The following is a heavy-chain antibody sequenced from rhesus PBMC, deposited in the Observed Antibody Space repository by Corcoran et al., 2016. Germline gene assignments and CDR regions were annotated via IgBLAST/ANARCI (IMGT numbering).Heavy chain of an antibody. D-gene: IGHD6-25*01. V-gene: IGHV3S5*01. CDR2: INSGGGST. J-gene: IGHJ4*01. CDR1: GFTFSSYG. CDR3: AKAGGAAAVV. Sequence: EVQLVETGGGLVQPGGSLKLSCAASGFTFSSYGMSWVRQAPGKGLEWVSAINSGGGSTYFSDSVKGRFTISRDNSKNTLSLKMNSLRAEDTAVYYCAKAGGAAAVVWGQGVLVTVSS.